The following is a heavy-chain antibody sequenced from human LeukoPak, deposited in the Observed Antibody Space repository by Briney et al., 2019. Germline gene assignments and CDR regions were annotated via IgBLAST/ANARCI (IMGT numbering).Heavy chain of an antibody. J-gene: IGHJ4*02. CDR2: IRYDGSNK. Sequence: PGGSLRLSCAASGFTFNNAWMSWVRQAPGKGLEWVAFIRYDGSNKYYADSVKGRFTNSRDNSKNTLYLQMNSLRAEDTAVYYCAKVPFSTYSSRWYGGDWGQGTLVTVSS. CDR3: AKVPFSTYSSRWYGGD. CDR1: GFTFNNAW. V-gene: IGHV3-30*02. D-gene: IGHD6-19*01.